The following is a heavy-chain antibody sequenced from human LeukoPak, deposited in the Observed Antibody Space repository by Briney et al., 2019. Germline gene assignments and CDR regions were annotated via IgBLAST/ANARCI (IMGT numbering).Heavy chain of an antibody. D-gene: IGHD1-1*01. CDR3: ARIDSTVDY. CDR1: GGSMSSSSYY. CDR2: IYYSGST. Sequence: TSETLSLTCTVSGGSMSSSSYYWGWIRQPPGKGLEWIGCIYYSGSTYYNPSLKSRVTISVDTYKNQFSLKLSSVTAADTAVYYCARIDSTVDYWGQGTLVTVSS. J-gene: IGHJ4*02. V-gene: IGHV4-39*07.